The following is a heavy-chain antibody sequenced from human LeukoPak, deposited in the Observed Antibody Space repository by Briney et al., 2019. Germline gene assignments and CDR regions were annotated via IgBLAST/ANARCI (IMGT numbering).Heavy chain of an antibody. J-gene: IGHJ4*02. CDR3: ASGTTDIVVVPATLRNYYFDY. D-gene: IGHD2-2*01. CDR2: IIPMFGTA. Sequence: GASVKVSCKASGGTFSSYEISWVRQAPGQGLEWMGGIIPMFGTAKYAQKFQGKVTINADKSTSTAYIELSSLRSEDTAVYYCASGTTDIVVVPATLRNYYFDYWGQGTLVTVSS. CDR1: GGTFSSYE. V-gene: IGHV1-69*06.